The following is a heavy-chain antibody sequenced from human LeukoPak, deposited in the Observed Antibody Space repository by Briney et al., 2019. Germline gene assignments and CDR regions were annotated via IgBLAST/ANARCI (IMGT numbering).Heavy chain of an antibody. CDR2: IIPIFGTA. D-gene: IGHD3-22*01. CDR1: RGTFSSYA. V-gene: IGHV1-69*13. CDR3: ARRDSSGYGPGGHY. J-gene: IGHJ4*02. Sequence: SVKVSCNACRGTFSSYAISWVRQAPGQGLERMGGIIPIFGTANYAQKFQGRVTITADESTSTAYMELSSLRSEDTAVYYCARRDSSGYGPGGHYWGQGTLVTVSS.